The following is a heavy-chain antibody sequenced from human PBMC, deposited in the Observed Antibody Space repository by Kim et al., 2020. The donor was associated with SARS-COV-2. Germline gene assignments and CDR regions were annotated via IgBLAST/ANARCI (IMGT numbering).Heavy chain of an antibody. Sequence: GGSLRLSCAASGFSFSSYTMAWVRQVPGKGLEWVAAVSHRDGNTYYADSVKGRFTISRDNSKRTQYLQMNSLRAEDTAVYYCATQYGAGSYYVADFDYWGQGTPVTVSS. CDR3: ATQYGAGSYYVADFDY. CDR2: VSHRDGNT. CDR1: GFSFSSYT. D-gene: IGHD3-10*01. V-gene: IGHV3-23*01. J-gene: IGHJ4*02.